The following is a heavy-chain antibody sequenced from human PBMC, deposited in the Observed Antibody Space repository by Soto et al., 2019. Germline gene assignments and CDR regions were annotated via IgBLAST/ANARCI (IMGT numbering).Heavy chain of an antibody. Sequence: QVQLVQSGAEVKKPGASVKVSCKASGYTFTNFGISWVRQAPGQGLEWMGWISAYNGNTNYAQKFQGRVTMTTDTSTSTGYMEVRSLRFDDPAVYYCARGGTPIAYWGQGTLVTVSS. V-gene: IGHV1-18*01. CDR3: ARGGTPIAY. CDR1: GYTFTNFG. J-gene: IGHJ4*02. D-gene: IGHD3-16*01. CDR2: ISAYNGNT.